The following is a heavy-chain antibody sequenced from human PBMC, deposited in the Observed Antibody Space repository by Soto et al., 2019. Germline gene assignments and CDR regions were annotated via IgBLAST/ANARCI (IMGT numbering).Heavy chain of an antibody. CDR2: IITIFGTA. CDR3: ARDRRRGYSGYDPRYYYNGMDV. V-gene: IGHV1-69*01. CDR1: GGTFSSYD. Sequence: QVQLVQSGAEVKKPGSSVKVSCKASGGTFSSYDISWVRQAPGQGLEWMGGIITIFGTANYAQQFQGRVTITADDSTSTAYMELSSLRSEDTAVYYCARDRRRGYSGYDPRYYYNGMDVWGQGTKVTVPS. D-gene: IGHD5-12*01. J-gene: IGHJ6*02.